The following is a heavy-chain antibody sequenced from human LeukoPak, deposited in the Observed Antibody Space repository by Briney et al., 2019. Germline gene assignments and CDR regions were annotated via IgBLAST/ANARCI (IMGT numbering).Heavy chain of an antibody. J-gene: IGHJ4*02. CDR3: ARRDYYDSSGYFGY. V-gene: IGHV4-39*01. CDR2: IYYSGRT. CDR1: GGSISSSSYY. Sequence: SETLSLTCTVSGGSISSSSYYWGWIRQPSGKGLEWIGTIYYSGRTCYNPSLKSRVTISVDTSKNQFSLKLSSVTAADTAVYYCARRDYYDSSGYFGYWGQGTLVTVSS. D-gene: IGHD3-22*01.